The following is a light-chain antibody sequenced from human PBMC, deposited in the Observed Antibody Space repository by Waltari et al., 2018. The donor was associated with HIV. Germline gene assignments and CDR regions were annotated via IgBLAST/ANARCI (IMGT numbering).Light chain of an antibody. J-gene: IGLJ2*01. Sequence: QSALTQPASVSGSPGQSITISCTGTSRDVGSYNLLSWSQQHPDKAPKVMIYEVTKRPSGVSNRFSGSKSGNTACLTISGLQAEDEADYYCCSYAGSSTFDVVFGGGTKLTVL. CDR3: CSYAGSSTFDVV. CDR2: EVT. V-gene: IGLV2-23*02. CDR1: SRDVGSYNL.